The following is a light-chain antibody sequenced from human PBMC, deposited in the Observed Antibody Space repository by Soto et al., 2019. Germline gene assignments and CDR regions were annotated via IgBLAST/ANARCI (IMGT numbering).Light chain of an antibody. CDR2: GNS. CDR3: QSYDSSLSGYVV. Sequence: QSVLTQPPSVSGAPGQRVTISCTGSSSNIGAGYDVHWYQQLPDTAPKLLIYGNSNRPSGVPDRFSGSKSGTSASLAITGLQAEDEADYYCQSYDSSLSGYVVFGGGTKLTVL. V-gene: IGLV1-40*01. J-gene: IGLJ2*01. CDR1: SSNIGAGYD.